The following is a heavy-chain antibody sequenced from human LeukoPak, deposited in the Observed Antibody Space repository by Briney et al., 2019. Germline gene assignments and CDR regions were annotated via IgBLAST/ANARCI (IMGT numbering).Heavy chain of an antibody. V-gene: IGHV3-48*01. CDR2: ISSSSSTI. Sequence: GGSLRLSCAASGFTFSSYSMNWVRQAPGKGLEWVSYISSSSSTIYYADSAKGRFTISRDNAKNSLYLQMNSLRAEDTAVYYCARDQYCSSTSCYLGAFDIWGQGTMVTVSS. CDR1: GFTFSSYS. D-gene: IGHD2-2*01. J-gene: IGHJ3*02. CDR3: ARDQYCSSTSCYLGAFDI.